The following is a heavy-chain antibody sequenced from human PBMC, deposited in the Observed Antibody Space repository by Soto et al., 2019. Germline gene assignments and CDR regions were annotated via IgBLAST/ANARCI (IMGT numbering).Heavy chain of an antibody. J-gene: IGHJ4*02. CDR1: GFTFSSYG. D-gene: IGHD2-15*01. V-gene: IGHV3-30*18. CDR2: ISYDGSNK. Sequence: PGGSLRLSCAASGFTFSSYGMHWVRQAPGKGLEWVAVISYDGSNKYYADSVKGRFTISRDNSKNTLYLQMNSLRAEDTAVYYCAKDLRYCSGGGCLGTDYWGQGT. CDR3: AKDLRYCSGGGCLGTDY.